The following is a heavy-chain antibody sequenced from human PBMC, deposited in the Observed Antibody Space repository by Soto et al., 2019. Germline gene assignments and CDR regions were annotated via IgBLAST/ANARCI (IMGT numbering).Heavy chain of an antibody. CDR3: ASSLGPNWFDP. Sequence: VGSLRLSCAASGFTFFRSWMHWVRQAPGKGLVWVSRIDSDGTTTTYADSVKGRFTISRDNAKNTLYLQMNSLRAEDTAVYYCASSLGPNWFDPWGQGTLVTVSS. D-gene: IGHD1-26*01. CDR1: GFTFFRSW. J-gene: IGHJ5*02. CDR2: IDSDGTTT. V-gene: IGHV3-74*01.